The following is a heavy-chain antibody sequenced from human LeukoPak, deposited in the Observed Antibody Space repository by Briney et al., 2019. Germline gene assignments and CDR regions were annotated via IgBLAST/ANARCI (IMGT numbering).Heavy chain of an antibody. Sequence: GGSLRLSCTASGLTFSSYWMSWVRQAPGKGLEWVANIKKDGGEKYYVDSVKGRFTISRDNAKNSLYLQMNSLRADDTAVYYCATYSSLNRREFQYWGQGTLLTVSS. J-gene: IGHJ1*01. CDR2: IKKDGGEK. D-gene: IGHD3-22*01. CDR3: ATYSSLNRREFQY. V-gene: IGHV3-7*01. CDR1: GLTFSSYW.